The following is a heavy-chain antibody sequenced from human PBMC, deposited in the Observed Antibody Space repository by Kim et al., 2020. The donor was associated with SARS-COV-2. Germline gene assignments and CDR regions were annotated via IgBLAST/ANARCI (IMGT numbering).Heavy chain of an antibody. CDR1: GYTFTSYG. Sequence: ASVKVSCKASGYTFTSYGISWVRQAPGQGLEWMGWISAYNGNTNYAQKLQGRVTMTTDTSTSTAYMELRSLRSDDTAVYYCARVCTNGVCPIYYYYGMDVWGQGTTVTVSS. J-gene: IGHJ6*02. V-gene: IGHV1-18*01. CDR2: ISAYNGNT. D-gene: IGHD2-8*01. CDR3: ARVCTNGVCPIYYYYGMDV.